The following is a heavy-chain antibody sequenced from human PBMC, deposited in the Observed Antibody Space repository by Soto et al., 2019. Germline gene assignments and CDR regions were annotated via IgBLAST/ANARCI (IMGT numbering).Heavy chain of an antibody. CDR2: INNSGST. CDR3: ARGTTSLAF. Sequence: LCGGSISSGGYYWNWISQHPGKGLEWIGYINNSGSTFYNPSLKGRGTISVGTSSNQFSLKVTSVTAADTAVYYCARGTTSLAFWGQGLLVTVSS. J-gene: IGHJ4*02. V-gene: IGHV4-31*02. D-gene: IGHD3-10*01. CDR1: GGSISSGGYY.